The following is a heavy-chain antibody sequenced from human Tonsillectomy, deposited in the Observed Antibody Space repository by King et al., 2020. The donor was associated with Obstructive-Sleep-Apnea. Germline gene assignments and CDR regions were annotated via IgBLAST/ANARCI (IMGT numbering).Heavy chain of an antibody. CDR3: ARENSSGWYSVDY. J-gene: IGHJ4*02. V-gene: IGHV1-18*04. CDR2: ISSYNGNT. Sequence: HVQLVESGTEVKKPGASVKVSCKASGYTFTSYGISWVRQAPGQGLEWMGWISSYNGNTHYAQKFQDRVTITTDTSTTTAYMELRSLRSDDTAVYYCARENSSGWYSVDYWGQGTLVTVSS. CDR1: GYTFTSYG. D-gene: IGHD6-19*01.